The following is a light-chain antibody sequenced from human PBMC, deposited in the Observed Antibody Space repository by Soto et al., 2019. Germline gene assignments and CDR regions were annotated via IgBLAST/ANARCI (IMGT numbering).Light chain of an antibody. CDR3: QQRDSTPWT. V-gene: IGKV1-39*01. J-gene: IGKJ1*01. CDR2: AAS. CDR1: QSISSY. Sequence: DIQMTQSPSSLSASVGERVTITCRASQSISSYLNWYHQRPGKAPNLLIYAASRLQSGVPSRFSGSGSGTDFTLTISSLEPEDFATYYCQQRDSTPWTFGQGTKVEIK.